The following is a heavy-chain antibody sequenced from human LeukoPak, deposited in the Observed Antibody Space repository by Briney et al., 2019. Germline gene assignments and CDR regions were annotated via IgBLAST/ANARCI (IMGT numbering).Heavy chain of an antibody. V-gene: IGHV3-30*02. CDR3: ARSLTMVRAYDY. CDR2: IQYDGSNK. CDR1: GFTFSSYG. Sequence: GGSLRLSCAASGFTFSSYGMHWVRQAPGKGLEWVTFIQYDGSNKYYADSVKGRFTISRDNSKKTVYLQMNSLRTEDTAVYYCARSLTMVRAYDYWGQGTLVTVSS. D-gene: IGHD3-10*01. J-gene: IGHJ4*02.